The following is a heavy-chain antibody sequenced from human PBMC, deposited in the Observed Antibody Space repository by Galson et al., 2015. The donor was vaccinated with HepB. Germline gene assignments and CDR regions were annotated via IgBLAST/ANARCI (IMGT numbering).Heavy chain of an antibody. D-gene: IGHD3-3*01. CDR3: ARDLPYYDFWSGYRSFDY. V-gene: IGHV3-48*01. CDR1: GFTLSSYS. CDR2: ISSSSSTI. Sequence: SLRLSCAASGFTLSSYSMNWVRQAPGKGLEWVSYISSSSSTIYYADSVKGRFTISRDNAKNSLYLQMNSLRAEDTAVYYCARDLPYYDFWSGYRSFDYWGQGTLVTVSS. J-gene: IGHJ4*02.